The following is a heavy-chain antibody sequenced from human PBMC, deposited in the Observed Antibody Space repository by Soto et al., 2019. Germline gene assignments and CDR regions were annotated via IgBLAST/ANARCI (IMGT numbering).Heavy chain of an antibody. CDR3: ARDLGGWPDY. V-gene: IGHV1-3*01. CDR1: GYTLTELS. J-gene: IGHJ4*02. Sequence: GASVKVSCKVSGYTLTELSMHWVRQAPGQRLEWMGWINAGNGNTKYSQKFQGRVTVTKDTSASTAYMELSSLRSEDTAVYYCARDLGGWPDYWGQGTLVTVYS. D-gene: IGHD2-15*01. CDR2: INAGNGNT.